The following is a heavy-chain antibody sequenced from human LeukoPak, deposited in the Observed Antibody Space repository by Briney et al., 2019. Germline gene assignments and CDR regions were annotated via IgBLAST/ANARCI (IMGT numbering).Heavy chain of an antibody. CDR3: ARLVYGGDWYVDF. V-gene: IGHV3-33*08. J-gene: IGHJ4*02. CDR1: GFTFNNAW. CDR2: IWADGSQK. Sequence: PGGSLRLSCAASGFTFNNAWMTWVRQAPGKGPEWVAAIWADGSQKYYADSVAGRVTISRDNPKNTLYLQVNSLRAEDTAVYYCARLVYGGDWYVDFWGQGTLVTVSS. D-gene: IGHD2-21*02.